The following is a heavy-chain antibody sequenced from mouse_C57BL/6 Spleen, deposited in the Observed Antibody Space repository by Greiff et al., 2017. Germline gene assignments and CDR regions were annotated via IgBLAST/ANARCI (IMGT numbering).Heavy chain of an antibody. CDR1: GYSITSGYY. CDR3: AREDYGSLFDY. D-gene: IGHD1-1*01. V-gene: IGHV3-6*01. Sequence: EVQRVESGPGLVKPSQSLSLTCSVTGYSITSGYYWNWIRQFPGNKLEWMGYLSYDGSNNYNPSLKNRISITRYTSKNQFFLQLNAVTTEDTATYYVAREDYGSLFDYWGQGTTLTVSS. J-gene: IGHJ2*01. CDR2: LSYDGSN.